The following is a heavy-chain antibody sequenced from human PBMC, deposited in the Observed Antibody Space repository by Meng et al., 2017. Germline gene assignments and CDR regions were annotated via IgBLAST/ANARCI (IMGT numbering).Heavy chain of an antibody. CDR3: SRLETTAFDY. CDR2: IRSKANNYAT. D-gene: IGHD4-17*01. Sequence: GPPVGPGGGLVPSAGSLKLSLEASGFTFSASAMHWVRQSSGKGLEWVGRIRSKANNYATAYAASVIGRFTISRDDSKNTAYLQMNSLKTEDTAVYYCSRLETTAFDYWGQGILVTVSS. J-gene: IGHJ4*02. V-gene: IGHV3-73*02. CDR1: GFTFSASA.